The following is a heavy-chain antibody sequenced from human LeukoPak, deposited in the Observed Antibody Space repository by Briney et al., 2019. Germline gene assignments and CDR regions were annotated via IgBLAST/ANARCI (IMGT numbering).Heavy chain of an antibody. Sequence: GGSLRLSCAASGFSFSDYWMSWVRQAPGKGLEWVANIQQNGSDKSYMDSVKGRFIISRDNAKKSLYLQMNSLRAEDTAVYYCARDSITMVRGVIREPLGYWGQGTLVTVSS. CDR2: IQQNGSDK. V-gene: IGHV3-7*01. CDR1: GFSFSDYW. CDR3: ARDSITMVRGVIREPLGY. J-gene: IGHJ4*02. D-gene: IGHD3-10*01.